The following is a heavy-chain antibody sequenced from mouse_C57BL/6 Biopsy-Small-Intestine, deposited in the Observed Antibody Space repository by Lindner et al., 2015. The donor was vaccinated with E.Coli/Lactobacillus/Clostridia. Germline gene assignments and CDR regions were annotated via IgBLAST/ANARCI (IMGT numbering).Heavy chain of an antibody. V-gene: IGHV1-62-2*01. CDR1: GYTFTEYT. CDR2: FYPGSGSI. J-gene: IGHJ4*01. Sequence: VQLQESGAELVKPGASVKLSCKASGYTFTEYTIHWVKQRSGQGLEWIGWFYPGSGSIKYNEKFKDKATLTADKSSSTVYMELSRLTSEDSAVYFCARHEEDYDEKGHYYAMDYWGQGTSVTVSS. D-gene: IGHD2-4*01. CDR3: ARHEEDYDEKGHYYAMDY.